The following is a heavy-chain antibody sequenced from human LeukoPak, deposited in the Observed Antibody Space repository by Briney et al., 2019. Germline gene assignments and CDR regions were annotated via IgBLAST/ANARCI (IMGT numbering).Heavy chain of an antibody. CDR3: VRGAVGTGVWFDP. V-gene: IGHV3-74*01. Sequence: GGTLRLSCAASGFTFSSYGMHWVRQAPGKGLEWVSRINIDGATTNYADFVKGRFTISRDNAKNTLHLQMNSLRADDTAVYYCVRGAVGTGVWFDPWGQGTLVTVSS. CDR2: INIDGATT. D-gene: IGHD1-26*01. J-gene: IGHJ5*02. CDR1: GFTFSSYG.